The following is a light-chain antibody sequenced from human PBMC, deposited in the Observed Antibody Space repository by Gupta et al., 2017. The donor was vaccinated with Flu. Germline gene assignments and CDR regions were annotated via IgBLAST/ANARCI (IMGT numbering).Light chain of an antibody. V-gene: IGLV2-14*01. Sequence: ITISWAGTSSDVGGYNYVSWYQQHASKAPKLMIYEVSKRTAENANHFSGSKAGNTASQTISGHQAEDDADYYCSTNTSSSSLVFGGGTKLTVL. J-gene: IGLJ2*01. CDR1: SSDVGGYNY. CDR2: EVS. CDR3: STNTSSSSLV.